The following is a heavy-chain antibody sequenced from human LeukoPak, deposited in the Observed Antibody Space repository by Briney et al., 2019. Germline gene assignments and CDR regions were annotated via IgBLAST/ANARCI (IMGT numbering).Heavy chain of an antibody. CDR3: ARRDGYNYYFAY. CDR1: GFTFRSYW. Sequence: GGSLRLSCAASGFTFRSYWMHWVRQAPGKGLVWVSRINIDGSSGSYADSVEGRFTISRDNAKNTVYLQMNSLRAEDTAVYYCARRDGYNYYFAYWGQGTLVTVSS. CDR2: INIDGSSG. J-gene: IGHJ4*02. V-gene: IGHV3-74*01. D-gene: IGHD5-24*01.